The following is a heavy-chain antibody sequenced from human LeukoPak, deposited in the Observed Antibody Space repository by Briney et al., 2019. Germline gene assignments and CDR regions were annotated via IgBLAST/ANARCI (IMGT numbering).Heavy chain of an antibody. J-gene: IGHJ4*02. CDR1: GGSISSSNYY. CDR2: IYYSGST. D-gene: IGHD5-24*01. CDR3: AKGRGWLQFFDY. Sequence: SETLSLTCTVSGGSISSSNYYWGWIRQPPGMGLEWIGTIYYSGSTYYNPSLKSRVTISVDTSKNQFSLKLSSVTAADTAVYYCAKGRGWLQFFDYWGQGTLVTVSS. V-gene: IGHV4-39*07.